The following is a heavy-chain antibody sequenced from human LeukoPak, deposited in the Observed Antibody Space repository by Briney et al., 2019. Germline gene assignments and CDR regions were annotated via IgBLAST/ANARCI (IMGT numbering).Heavy chain of an antibody. CDR1: GFTFSSYS. D-gene: IGHD6-13*01. CDR3: TKDITAGGLDY. CDR2: IYWNSGGT. Sequence: GGSLRLSCAASGFTFSSYSMNRVRQAPGKGLEWVSGIYWNSGGTGYADSVKGRFTISRDNAKNSLYLQMNSLRTDDTALYYCTKDITAGGLDYWGQGTLVTVSS. V-gene: IGHV3-9*01. J-gene: IGHJ4*02.